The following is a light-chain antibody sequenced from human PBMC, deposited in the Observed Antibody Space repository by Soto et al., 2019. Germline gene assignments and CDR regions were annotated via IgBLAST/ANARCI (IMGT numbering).Light chain of an antibody. CDR3: QQYNNWVT. V-gene: IGKV3D-15*01. Sequence: EIVMTQSPDTLSVSPGERATLSCRASQSVGSNLAWYQQKPGQAPRLLIYGASTRATGIPARFSGSGSGTDFTLTISSLQSEDFAVYYCQQYNNWVTFGGGTKVEIE. CDR2: GAS. J-gene: IGKJ4*01. CDR1: QSVGSN.